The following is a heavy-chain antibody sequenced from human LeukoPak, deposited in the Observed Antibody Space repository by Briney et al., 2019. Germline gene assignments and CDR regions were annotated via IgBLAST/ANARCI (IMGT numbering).Heavy chain of an antibody. CDR2: IYHSGST. V-gene: IGHV4-38-2*02. Sequence: SETLSLTCTVSGYSISSGYYWGWIRQPPGKGLEWTGSIYHSGSTYYNPSLKSRVTISVDTSKNQFSLKLSSVTAADTAVYYCARGEYSSSSGPNWGQGTLVTVS. CDR1: GYSISSGYY. CDR3: ARGEYSSSSGPN. J-gene: IGHJ4*02. D-gene: IGHD6-6*01.